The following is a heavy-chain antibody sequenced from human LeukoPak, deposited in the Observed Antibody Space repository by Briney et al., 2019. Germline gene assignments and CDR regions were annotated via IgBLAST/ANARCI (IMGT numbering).Heavy chain of an antibody. V-gene: IGHV3-23*01. Sequence: PGGSLRLSCAASGFTFSSYAMSWVRQAPGKGLEWVSAISGSGGSTYYADSVKGRFTISRDNSKNTLYLQMNSLRAEDTAVYYCARLITGTTRGYFDYWGQGTLVTVSS. CDR2: ISGSGGST. CDR3: ARLITGTTRGYFDY. D-gene: IGHD1-20*01. CDR1: GFTFSSYA. J-gene: IGHJ4*02.